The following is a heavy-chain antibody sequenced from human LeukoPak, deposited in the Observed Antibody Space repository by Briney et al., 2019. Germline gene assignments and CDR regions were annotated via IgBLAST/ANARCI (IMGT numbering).Heavy chain of an antibody. V-gene: IGHV2-70*11. Sequence: TLSLTCTVSGGSISSDYWSWIRQPPGKALEWLARIDWDDDKYYSTSLKTRLTISKDTSKNQVVLTMTNMDPVDTATYYCARTTYSGSYLAAFDIWGQGTMVTVSS. J-gene: IGHJ3*02. CDR3: ARTTYSGSYLAAFDI. CDR2: IDWDDDK. CDR1: GGSISSDYW. D-gene: IGHD1-26*01.